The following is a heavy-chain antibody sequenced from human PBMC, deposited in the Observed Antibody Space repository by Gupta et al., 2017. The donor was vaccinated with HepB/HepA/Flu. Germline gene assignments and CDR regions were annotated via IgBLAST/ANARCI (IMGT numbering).Heavy chain of an antibody. CDR1: GFSLSIARMG. CDR2: IFSNDKK. V-gene: IGHV2-26*01. CDR3: AREYSSSARSLDY. Sequence: QVTLKESGPVLLKPTETLTLPCTVPGFSLSIARMGVSWIRQPPGKALEWLAHIFSNDKKYYSTSLKSRLTISKDTSKSQVVLTMTNMDPVDTATYCCAREYSSSARSLDYWGQGTLVTVAS. J-gene: IGHJ4*02. D-gene: IGHD6-6*01.